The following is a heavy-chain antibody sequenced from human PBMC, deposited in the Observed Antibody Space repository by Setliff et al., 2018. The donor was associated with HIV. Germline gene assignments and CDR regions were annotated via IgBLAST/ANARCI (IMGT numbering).Heavy chain of an antibody. Sequence: GESLKISCAASGFTFSSYSMNWVRQAPGKGLEWVSSITSRSSYMYYADSVKGRFTISRDNAKNSLYLQMNSLRAEDTAVYYCARDGYSYGFFDYWGQGTLVTVSS. CDR3: ARDGYSYGFFDY. CDR2: ITSRSSYM. J-gene: IGHJ4*02. D-gene: IGHD5-18*01. V-gene: IGHV3-21*01. CDR1: GFTFSSYS.